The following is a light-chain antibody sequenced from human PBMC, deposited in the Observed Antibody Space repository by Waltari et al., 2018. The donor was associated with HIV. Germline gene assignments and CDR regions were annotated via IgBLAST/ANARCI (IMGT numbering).Light chain of an antibody. CDR3: QQRSNWPHT. Sequence: SCRASQSVSSYLAWYQQKPGQAPRLLVYDAFNRATGIPARFSGSGSGTDFTLTISSLEPEDFAVYYCQQRSNWPHTFGQGTKLEIK. CDR2: DAF. CDR1: QSVSSY. V-gene: IGKV3-11*01. J-gene: IGKJ2*01.